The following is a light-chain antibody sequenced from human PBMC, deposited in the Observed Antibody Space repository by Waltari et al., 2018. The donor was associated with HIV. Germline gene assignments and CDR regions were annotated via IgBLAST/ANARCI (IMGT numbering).Light chain of an antibody. J-gene: IGLJ3*02. CDR3: AAWDGSLSGFWV. V-gene: IGLV1-47*01. CDR1: SSNIGSNY. Sequence: QSVLTQPPSASGTPGQRVTISCSGSSSNIGSNYVYWYQQLPGTAPKLLIYRNNQRPSGVPDRFSGSKSATSASLAISGLRSEDEADYYWAAWDGSLSGFWVFGGGTKLAVL. CDR2: RNN.